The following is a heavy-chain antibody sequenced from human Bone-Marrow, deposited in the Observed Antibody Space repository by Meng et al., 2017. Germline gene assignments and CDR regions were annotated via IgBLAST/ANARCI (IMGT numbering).Heavy chain of an antibody. Sequence: QGQLEQSGAEVKKPGSSVKVSCKASGGTFSSYTISWVRQSPGQGLEWMGRIIPILGIANYAQKFQGRVTITADKSTSTAYMELSSLRSEDTAVYYCARDRSGSYYSDYWGQGTLVTVSS. D-gene: IGHD1-26*01. CDR3: ARDRSGSYYSDY. V-gene: IGHV1-69*08. CDR1: GGTFSSYT. J-gene: IGHJ4*02. CDR2: IIPILGIA.